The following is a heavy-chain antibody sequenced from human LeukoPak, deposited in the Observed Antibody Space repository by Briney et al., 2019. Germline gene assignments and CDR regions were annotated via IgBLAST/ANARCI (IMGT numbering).Heavy chain of an antibody. Sequence: GGSLRLSCAASGFTFSSYAMSWVRQAPGKGLEWVSAISGSGGSTYYADSVKGRFTISRDNFKNTLYLQMNSLRAEDTAVYYCAKAGHYDILTGYLDDAFDIWGQGTMVTVSS. CDR1: GFTFSSYA. V-gene: IGHV3-23*01. CDR3: AKAGHYDILTGYLDDAFDI. J-gene: IGHJ3*02. D-gene: IGHD3-9*01. CDR2: ISGSGGST.